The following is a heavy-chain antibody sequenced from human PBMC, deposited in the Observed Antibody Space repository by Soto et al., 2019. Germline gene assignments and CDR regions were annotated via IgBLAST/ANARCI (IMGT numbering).Heavy chain of an antibody. CDR3: ATLSTQFDR. V-gene: IGHV3-11*01. J-gene: IGHJ5*02. D-gene: IGHD1-1*01. Sequence: QVLRVESGGGLVKPGGSLRLSCAASGFTFSDYYMSWIRQAPGMGLEWVSYISGSGNSIYYADSVKGRFTISRDNAKNSLYLQMNSLRVEDTAVYYCATLSTQFDRWGQGNLVTVSS. CDR2: ISGSGNSI. CDR1: GFTFSDYY.